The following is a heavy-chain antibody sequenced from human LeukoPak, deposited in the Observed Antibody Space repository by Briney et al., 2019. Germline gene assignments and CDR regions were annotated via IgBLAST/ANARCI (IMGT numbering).Heavy chain of an antibody. J-gene: IGHJ3*02. CDR1: GGSFGGYY. CDR3: ARLRCSSTSCWRGDDAFDI. V-gene: IGHV4-34*01. D-gene: IGHD2-2*01. Sequence: SETLSLTWAVYGGSFGGYYWSWIRQPPGKGLEWIGEINHSGSTNYNPSLKSRVTISVDTSKDQFSLKLSSVTGADTAVYYCARLRCSSTSCWRGDDAFDIWGQGTMVTVSS. CDR2: INHSGST.